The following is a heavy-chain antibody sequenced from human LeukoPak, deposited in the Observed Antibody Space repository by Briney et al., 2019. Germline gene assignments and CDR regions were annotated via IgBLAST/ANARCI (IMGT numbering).Heavy chain of an antibody. D-gene: IGHD3-22*01. CDR3: AREGSSGSWLDP. CDR2: MNPNSGNS. CDR1: GYTFTSYD. J-gene: IGHJ5*02. V-gene: IGHV1-8*01. Sequence: GASVKVSCMASGYTFTSYDINWVRQATGQGLEWMGWMNPNSGNSGYAQKFQGRVTMTRNTSISTGYMELSSLRSEDTAVYYCAREGSSGSWLDPWGQGTLATVSS.